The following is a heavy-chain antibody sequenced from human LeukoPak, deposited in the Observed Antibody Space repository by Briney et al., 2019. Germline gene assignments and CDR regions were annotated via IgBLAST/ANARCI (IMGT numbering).Heavy chain of an antibody. CDR1: GFTFSSYG. CDR2: IWYDGSNK. CDR3: ARSQWLVPLWTFDY. J-gene: IGHJ4*02. V-gene: IGHV3-33*01. D-gene: IGHD6-19*01. Sequence: PGGSLRLSCAASGFTFSSYGMHRVRQAPGKGLEWVAVIWYDGSNKYYADSVKGRLTISRDNSKNTLYLQMNSLRAEDTAVYYCARSQWLVPLWTFDYWGQGTLVTVSS.